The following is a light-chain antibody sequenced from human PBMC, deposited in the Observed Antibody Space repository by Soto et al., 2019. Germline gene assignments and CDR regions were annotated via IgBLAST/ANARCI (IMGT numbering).Light chain of an antibody. CDR2: DAS. Sequence: EIVLTQSPATLSLSPGERATLSCRASQSVGGHLAWYQQKPGQAPRLLIYDASDRATGIPARFSGSGSETDFTLTISSLEPDDSAVYYCQHRNNWPPSITFGQGTRLEIK. CDR1: QSVGGH. J-gene: IGKJ5*01. V-gene: IGKV3-11*01. CDR3: QHRNNWPPSIT.